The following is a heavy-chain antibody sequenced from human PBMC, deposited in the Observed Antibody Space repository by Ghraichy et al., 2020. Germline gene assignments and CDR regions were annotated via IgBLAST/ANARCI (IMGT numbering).Heavy chain of an antibody. CDR1: GFTFSSYA. Sequence: GGSLRLSCAASGFTFSSYAMTWVRQAPGKGLEWLSGISGSGGSTYYADSVKGRFTISRDNSKNTLYLQMNSLRAEDTAIYYCAKVAVEQWLVRWYLRFDCWGQGTLVTVSS. V-gene: IGHV3-23*01. CDR3: AKVAVEQWLVRWYLRFDC. D-gene: IGHD6-19*01. CDR2: ISGSGGST. J-gene: IGHJ4*02.